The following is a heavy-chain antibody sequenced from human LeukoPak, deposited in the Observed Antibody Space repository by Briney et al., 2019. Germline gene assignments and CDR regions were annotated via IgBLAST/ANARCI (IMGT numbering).Heavy chain of an antibody. CDR2: IYPGDSDT. V-gene: IGHV5-51*01. J-gene: IGHJ2*01. Sequence: GESLKISCKGSGYSFTSYWIGWVRQMPGKGLEWMGIIYPGDSDTRHSPSFQGQVTISADQSISTAYLQWSSLKASDTAMYYCARQDYDFWSGYNYWYFDLWGRGTLVTVSS. D-gene: IGHD3-3*01. CDR1: GYSFTSYW. CDR3: ARQDYDFWSGYNYWYFDL.